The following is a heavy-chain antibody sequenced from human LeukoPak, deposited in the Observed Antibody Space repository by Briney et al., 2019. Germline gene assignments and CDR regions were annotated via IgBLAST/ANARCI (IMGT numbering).Heavy chain of an antibody. CDR2: IKADGSGT. D-gene: IGHD3-9*01. J-gene: IGHJ3*01. CDR1: GFTFSNYW. Sequence: QTGGSLRLSCAASGFTFSNYWMSWVRQGPGKGLEWVANIKADGSGTSYVDSVKGRFTISRDNAKNSLDLQVSSLRAEDTAVYYCARLVNRAFDVWGQGSMVIVSS. CDR3: ARLVNRAFDV. V-gene: IGHV3-7*05.